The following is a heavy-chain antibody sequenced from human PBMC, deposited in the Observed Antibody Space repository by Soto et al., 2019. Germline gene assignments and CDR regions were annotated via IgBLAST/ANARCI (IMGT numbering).Heavy chain of an antibody. V-gene: IGHV4-59*01. J-gene: IGHJ5*02. D-gene: IGHD2-21*01. Sequence: QVQLQESGPGLVSPSETLSLTCTVSGGSISRYFWSWIRQSPGKGLEWIGYIFYTGSTTYNPSLTSRVTISIDTSKNQFSRKLSSLTAADTAVYYCAHFSDLEWFDPWGQGTLVTVSS. CDR2: IFYTGST. CDR1: GGSISRYF. CDR3: AHFSDLEWFDP.